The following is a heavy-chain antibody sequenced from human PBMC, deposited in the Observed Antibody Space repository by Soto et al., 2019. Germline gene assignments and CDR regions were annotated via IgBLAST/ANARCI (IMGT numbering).Heavy chain of an antibody. J-gene: IGHJ6*03. CDR2: ISAYNGNT. CDR3: ARDGRAYCSSTSCYYMDV. CDR1: GYTFTSYG. D-gene: IGHD2-2*01. Sequence: ASVKVSCKASGYTFTSYGISWVRQAPGQGLEWMGWISAYNGNTNYAQKLQGRVTMTTDTSTSTAYMELRSLRSDDTAVYYCARDGRAYCSSTSCYYMDVWGKGTTVTAP. V-gene: IGHV1-18*01.